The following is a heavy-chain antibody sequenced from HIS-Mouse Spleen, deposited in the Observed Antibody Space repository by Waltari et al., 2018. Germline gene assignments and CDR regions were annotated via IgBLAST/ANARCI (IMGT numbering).Heavy chain of an antibody. CDR1: GFTFSSYG. V-gene: IGHV3-33*01. CDR3: ASISLWGGPVDI. Sequence: QVQLVESGGGVVQPGRSLRLSCAASGFTFSSYGMHWVRRAPGKGLEWVAVIWYDGSNKNYADSGKGRFTISRDNSKNTLYLQMNSLRAEDTAVYYCASISLWGGPVDIWGQGTMVTVSS. D-gene: IGHD3-10*01. J-gene: IGHJ3*02. CDR2: IWYDGSNK.